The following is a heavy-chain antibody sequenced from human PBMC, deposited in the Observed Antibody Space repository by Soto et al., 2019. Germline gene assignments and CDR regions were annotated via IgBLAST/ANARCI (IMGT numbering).Heavy chain of an antibody. V-gene: IGHV3-30*18. Sequence: GGSLRLSCAASGFTFSSYGMHWVRQAPGKGLEWVAVISYDGSNKYYADSVKGRFTISRDNSKNTLYLQMNSLRAEDTAVYYCAKSGSWYGNYYFDYWGQGTLVTVSS. CDR2: ISYDGSNK. J-gene: IGHJ4*02. CDR3: AKSGSWYGNYYFDY. D-gene: IGHD6-13*01. CDR1: GFTFSSYG.